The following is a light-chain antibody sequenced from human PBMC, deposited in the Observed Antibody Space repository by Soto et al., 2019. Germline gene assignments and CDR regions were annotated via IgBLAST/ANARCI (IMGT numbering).Light chain of an antibody. CDR3: SSYTSSSTVV. CDR1: SSDVGGYNF. V-gene: IGLV2-14*01. Sequence: QSALTQPASVSGSPGQSITISCTGTSSDVGGYNFVSWYQQHPGTAPKLMIYDVSNRPSGVSNRFSGSKSGNTASLTISGLQPEDEADYYCSSYTSSSTVVFGGGTKRTVL. J-gene: IGLJ2*01. CDR2: DVS.